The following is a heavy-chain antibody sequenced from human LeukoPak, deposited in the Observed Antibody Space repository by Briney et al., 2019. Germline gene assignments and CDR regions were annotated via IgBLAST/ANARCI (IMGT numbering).Heavy chain of an antibody. D-gene: IGHD3-22*01. V-gene: IGHV4-31*03. CDR3: ASLTKDYYDSSGLDY. CDR1: GGSISSGGYY. J-gene: IGHJ4*02. CDR2: IYYSGST. Sequence: SETLSLTCTVSGGSISSGGYYWSWIRQHPGKGLEWIGYIYYSGSTYYNPSLKSRVTISVDTSKNQFSLKLSSVTAADTAVYYCASLTKDYYDSSGLDYWGQGTLVTVSS.